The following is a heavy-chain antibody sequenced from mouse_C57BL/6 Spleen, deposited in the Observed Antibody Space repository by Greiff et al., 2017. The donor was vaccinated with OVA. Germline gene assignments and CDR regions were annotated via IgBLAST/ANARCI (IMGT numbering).Heavy chain of an antibody. Sequence: EVMLVESGGGLVQPGGSLSLSCAASGFTFTDYYMSWVRQPPGKALEWLGFIRNKANGYTTGYSASVKGRFTISRDNSQSILYLQMNARRAEDSATYCCARPADYYGSSYFDYWGQGTTLTVSS. CDR2: IRNKANGYTT. J-gene: IGHJ2*01. V-gene: IGHV7-3*01. CDR1: GFTFTDYY. CDR3: ARPADYYGSSYFDY. D-gene: IGHD1-1*01.